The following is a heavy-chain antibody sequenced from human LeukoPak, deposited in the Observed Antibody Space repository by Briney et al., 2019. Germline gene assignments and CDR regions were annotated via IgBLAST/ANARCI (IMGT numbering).Heavy chain of an antibody. D-gene: IGHD2-2*01. V-gene: IGHV3-30-3*01. J-gene: IGHJ5*02. CDR3: AKQLGYCSSTSCAGFDP. CDR2: ISYDGSNK. Sequence: PGRSLRLSCAASGSTFSSYAMHWVRQAPGKGLEWVAVISYDGSNKYYADSVKGRFTISRDNSKNTLYLQMNSLRAEDTAVYYCAKQLGYCSSTSCAGFDPWGQGTLVTVSS. CDR1: GSTFSSYA.